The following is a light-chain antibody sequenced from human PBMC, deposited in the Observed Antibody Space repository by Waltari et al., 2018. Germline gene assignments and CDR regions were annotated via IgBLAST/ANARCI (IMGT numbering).Light chain of an antibody. CDR3: QQRSNWPPWT. V-gene: IGKV3-11*01. CDR1: QSVYSY. CDR2: DAS. Sequence: EIVLTQSPATLSLSPGERATLSCRASQSVYSYLAWYQQKPVQPPRLLIYDASNRATGIPARFSGSGSGTDFTLTISSLEPEYFAVYYCQQRSNWPPWTFGQGTKVEIK. J-gene: IGKJ1*01.